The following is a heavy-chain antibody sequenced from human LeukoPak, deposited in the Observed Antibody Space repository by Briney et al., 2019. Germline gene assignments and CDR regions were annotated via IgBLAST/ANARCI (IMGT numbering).Heavy chain of an antibody. J-gene: IGHJ6*02. CDR3: ARDKFTHYGGLYYYYYGMDV. D-gene: IGHD3-10*01. CDR1: GFTFSSYA. CDR2: ISGSGGST. Sequence: GGSLRLSCAASGFTFSSYAMSWVRQAPGKGLEWVSAISGSGGSTYYADSVKGRFTISRDNSKNTLYLQMNSLRAEDTAVYYCARDKFTHYGGLYYYYYGMDVWGQGTTVTVSS. V-gene: IGHV3-23*01.